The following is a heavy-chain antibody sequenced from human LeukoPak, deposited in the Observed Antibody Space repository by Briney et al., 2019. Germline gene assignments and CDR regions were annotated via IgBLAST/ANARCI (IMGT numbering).Heavy chain of an antibody. J-gene: IGHJ4*02. CDR2: ISSSSSYI. V-gene: IGHV3-21*01. Sequence: GGSLRLSCAASGFTFSSYEMNWVRQAPGKGLEWVSSISSSSSYIYYADSVKGRFTISRDNAKNSLYLQMNSLRAEDTAVYYCASPGSSGYYKAFNYWGQGTLVTVSS. CDR3: ASPGSSGYYKAFNY. D-gene: IGHD3-22*01. CDR1: GFTFSSYE.